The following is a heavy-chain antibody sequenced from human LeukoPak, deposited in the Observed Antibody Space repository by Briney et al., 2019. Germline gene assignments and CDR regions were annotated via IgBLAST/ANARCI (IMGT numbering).Heavy chain of an antibody. CDR2: ISYDGSNK. D-gene: IGHD1-26*01. J-gene: IGHJ4*02. V-gene: IGHV3-30*18. Sequence: GRSLRLSCAASGFTFSSHGMHWVRQAPGKGLEGVAVISYDGSNKYYADSVKGRFTISRDNSKITLYLQMNSLRAEDTAVYYCAKGRRWELPTEFDYWGQGTLVTVSS. CDR1: GFTFSSHG. CDR3: AKGRRWELPTEFDY.